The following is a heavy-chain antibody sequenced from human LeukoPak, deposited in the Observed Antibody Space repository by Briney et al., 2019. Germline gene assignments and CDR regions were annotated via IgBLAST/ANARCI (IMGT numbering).Heavy chain of an antibody. D-gene: IGHD3-9*01. CDR3: ARSTSSEYDIYHFDY. V-gene: IGHV3-15*01. CDR1: GFTFNYAW. Sequence: GGSLRLSCAASGFTFNYAWMSWVRQAPGKGLEWGGRIRTKTDGGTTDCAAPVKGRFTISRDDSKNTLYLQMNSLKTEDTAVYYCARSTSSEYDIYHFDYWGQGTLVTVSS. J-gene: IGHJ4*02. CDR2: IRTKTDGGTT.